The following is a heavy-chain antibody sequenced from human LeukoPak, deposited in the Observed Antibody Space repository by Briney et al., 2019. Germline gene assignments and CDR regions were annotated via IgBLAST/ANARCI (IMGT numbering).Heavy chain of an antibody. V-gene: IGHV3-23*01. D-gene: IGHD1-14*01. J-gene: IGHJ5*02. Sequence: PGGSLRLSCAASAFTFSSYAMNWVRQAPGKGLEWVSGISGGGGSTYYADSVKGRFTIYRDNSKNTLYLQMDSLRAEDTALYYCAKGSGINHYHWIDPWGQGTLVTVSS. CDR1: AFTFSSYA. CDR3: AKGSGINHYHWIDP. CDR2: ISGGGGST.